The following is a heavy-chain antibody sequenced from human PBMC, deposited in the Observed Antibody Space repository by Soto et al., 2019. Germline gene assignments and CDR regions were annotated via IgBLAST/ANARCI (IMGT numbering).Heavy chain of an antibody. CDR2: IYYSGST. CDR1: GGSISSSSYY. J-gene: IGHJ5*02. D-gene: IGHD3-9*01. CDR3: ARLPDILTGLNWFDP. Sequence: SETLSLTCTVSGGSISSSSYYWGWIRQPPGKGLEWIGSIYYSGSTYYNPSLKSRVTISVDTSKNQFSLKLSSVTAADTAVYYCARLPDILTGLNWFDPWGQGTLVTVSS. V-gene: IGHV4-39*01.